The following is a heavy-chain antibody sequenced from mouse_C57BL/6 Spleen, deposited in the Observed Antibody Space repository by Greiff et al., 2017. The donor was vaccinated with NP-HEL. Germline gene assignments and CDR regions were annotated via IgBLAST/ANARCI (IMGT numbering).Heavy chain of an antibody. CDR1: GFTFSDYG. V-gene: IGHV5-17*01. Sequence: EVMLVESGGGLVKPGGSLKLSCAASGFTFSDYGMHWVRQAPEKGLEWVAYISSGSSTIYYADTVKGRFTISRDNAKNTLFLQMTSLRSEDTAMYYCATKLQYGNYKGYYAMDYWGQGTSVTVSS. D-gene: IGHD2-10*02. CDR2: ISSGSSTI. CDR3: ATKLQYGNYKGYYAMDY. J-gene: IGHJ4*01.